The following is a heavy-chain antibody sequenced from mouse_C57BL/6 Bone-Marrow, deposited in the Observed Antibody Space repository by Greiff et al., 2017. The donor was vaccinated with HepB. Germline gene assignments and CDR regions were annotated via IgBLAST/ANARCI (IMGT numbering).Heavy chain of an antibody. Sequence: EVKLMESGEGLVKPGGSLKLSCAASGFTFSSYAMSWVRQTPEKRLEWVAYISSGGDYIYYADTVKGRFTISRDNARNTLYLQMSSLKSEDTAMYYCTRVAYDYDVGYYAMDYWGQGTSVTVSS. J-gene: IGHJ4*01. CDR3: TRVAYDYDVGYYAMDY. CDR1: GFTFSSYA. CDR2: ISSGGDYI. D-gene: IGHD2-4*01. V-gene: IGHV5-9-1*02.